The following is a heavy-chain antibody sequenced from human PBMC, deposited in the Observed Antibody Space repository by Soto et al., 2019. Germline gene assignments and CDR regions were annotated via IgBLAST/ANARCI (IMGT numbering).Heavy chain of an antibody. CDR3: ARAVAVAAVFDY. CDR1: GYTFTGYA. CDR2: INAGNGNT. Sequence: QVQLVQSGAEEKKPGASVKVSCKASGYTFTGYAMHWVRQAPGQRLEWMGWINAGNGNTKYSQKFQGRVTMTRDTSASTAYMEVSSLRSEDTAVYFCARAVAVAAVFDYWGQGTLVTVSS. V-gene: IGHV1-3*05. D-gene: IGHD6-19*01. J-gene: IGHJ4*02.